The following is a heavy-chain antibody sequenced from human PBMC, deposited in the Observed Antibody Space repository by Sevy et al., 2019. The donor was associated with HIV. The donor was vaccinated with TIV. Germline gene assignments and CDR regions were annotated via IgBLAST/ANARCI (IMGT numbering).Heavy chain of an antibody. J-gene: IGHJ4*02. Sequence: GGSLRLSCVASGLSFNKAWMTWVRQAPGKGLEWVGRIKSTGDGGTTDYAAPVKGRFTFSRDDSKSTLFLQMNSLKAKDTAVYYCTTKGDFWSGYQYFQYWGRGTLVTVSS. V-gene: IGHV3-15*01. CDR2: IKSTGDGGTT. CDR1: GLSFNKAW. CDR3: TTKGDFWSGYQYFQY. D-gene: IGHD3-3*01.